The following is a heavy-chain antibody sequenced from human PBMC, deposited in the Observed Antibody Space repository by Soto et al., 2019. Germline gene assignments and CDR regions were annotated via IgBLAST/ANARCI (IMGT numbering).Heavy chain of an antibody. V-gene: IGHV4-59*01. CDR2: IYNSGST. J-gene: IGHJ4*02. CDR1: GGSFGYYY. Sequence: QVQLQESGPGLVKPSETLSLTYTVSGGSFGYYYWSWIRQPPGKGLEWIGNIYNSGSTTYNPSLKSRVTISIDTSKNQFSLRLSSVAAADTAVYYCARCYGSGSYYNGLFDYWGQGTLVTVSS. CDR3: ARCYGSGSYYNGLFDY. D-gene: IGHD3-10*01.